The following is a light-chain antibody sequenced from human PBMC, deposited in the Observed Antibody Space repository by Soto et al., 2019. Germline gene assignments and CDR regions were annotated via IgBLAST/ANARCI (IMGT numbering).Light chain of an antibody. Sequence: EIVLTQFPGTQSLSPGERATLSCRASQSVRSEYFAWYQQKPGQAPRLFIYDASNRATGIPARFSGSESGTDFTLTISSLQTEDVAVYYCQHRSNWTWTFGQGTKVDIK. J-gene: IGKJ1*01. V-gene: IGKV3D-20*02. CDR1: QSVRSEY. CDR3: QHRSNWTWT. CDR2: DAS.